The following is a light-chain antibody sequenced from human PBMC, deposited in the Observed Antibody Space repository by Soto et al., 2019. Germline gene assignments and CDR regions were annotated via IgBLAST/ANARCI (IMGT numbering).Light chain of an antibody. Sequence: QSVMTQPPSVSAAQGPRVTISCSGSSSNIGGNSVSWYQQLPGTAPKLLIYDDDKRPSGIPDRFSGSKSGTSATLGITGFQTGDEADYYCGSWDSSLSAYVFGTGTKVTVL. CDR2: DDD. CDR3: GSWDSSLSAYV. J-gene: IGLJ1*01. V-gene: IGLV1-51*01. CDR1: SSNIGGNS.